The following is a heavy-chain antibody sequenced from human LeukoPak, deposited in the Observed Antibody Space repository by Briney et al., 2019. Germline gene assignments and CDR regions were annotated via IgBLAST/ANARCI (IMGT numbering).Heavy chain of an antibody. CDR1: GFTSYA. CDR2: ISGSGGST. D-gene: IGHD2/OR15-2a*01. J-gene: IGHJ4*02. CDR3: AQGGNSIRDN. V-gene: IGHV3-23*01. Sequence: GGSLRLSCAASGFTSYAMSWVRQAPGRGLEWVSGISGSGGSTYYADSVKGRFTISRDNSKNTLFLQMNSLRAEDTAVYYCAQGGNSIRDNWGQGTLVTVSS.